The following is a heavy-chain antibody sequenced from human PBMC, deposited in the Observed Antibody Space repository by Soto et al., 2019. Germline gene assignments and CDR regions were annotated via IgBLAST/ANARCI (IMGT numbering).Heavy chain of an antibody. CDR2: ISAYNGNT. Sequence: QVQLVQSGAEVKKPGASVKVSCKASGYTFTSYHITWVRQAPGQGLEWMGWISAYNGNTNYGQKLQGRVTMTTDTSTITAYMALRSLSSDDTAVYYCARDSPPPREWGQGTLVTVSS. CDR1: GYTFTSYH. CDR3: ARDSPPPRE. J-gene: IGHJ4*02. V-gene: IGHV1-18*01.